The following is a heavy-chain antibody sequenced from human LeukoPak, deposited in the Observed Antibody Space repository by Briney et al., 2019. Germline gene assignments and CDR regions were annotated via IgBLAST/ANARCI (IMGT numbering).Heavy chain of an antibody. CDR2: ISSSGYTI. CDR3: AREDCSSTSCYDPSVSDY. CDR1: GFTFSHYE. Sequence: PGGSLRLSCEASGFTFSHYEMNWVRHAPGKGLEWVSYISSSGYTIYYADSVKGRFTISRDNAKNSLYLQMNSLRAEDTAVYYCAREDCSSTSCYDPSVSDYWGQGTLVSVSS. D-gene: IGHD2-2*01. V-gene: IGHV3-48*03. J-gene: IGHJ4*02.